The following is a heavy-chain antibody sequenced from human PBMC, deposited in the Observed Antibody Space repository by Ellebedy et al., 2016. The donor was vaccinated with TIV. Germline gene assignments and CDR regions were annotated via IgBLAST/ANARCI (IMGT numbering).Heavy chain of an antibody. CDR1: GFTFSSYG. D-gene: IGHD2-2*01. CDR2: ISSDGTNK. J-gene: IGHJ4*02. V-gene: IGHV3-30*03. CDR3: ARDQTVPSVHFDY. Sequence: GESLKISCAASGFTFSSYGMHWVRQAPGKGLEWVTVISSDGTNKFYRDSVKGRFTITRDNSKNTLSLQMKSLRPDDTAVYFCARDQTVPSVHFDYWGQGTLVTVSS.